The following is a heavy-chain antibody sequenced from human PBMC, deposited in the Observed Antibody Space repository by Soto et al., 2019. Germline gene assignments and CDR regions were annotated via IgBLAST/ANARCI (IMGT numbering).Heavy chain of an antibody. CDR2: IYYSGST. D-gene: IGHD6-6*01. V-gene: IGHV4-59*01. J-gene: IGHJ4*02. Sequence: NPSETLSLTCTVSGGSISSYYWSWIRQPPGKGLEWIGYIYYSGSTNYNPSLKSRVTISVDTSKNQFSLKLSSVTAADTAVYYCARGLGRRAARPFDYWGQGTLVTVSS. CDR3: ARGLGRRAARPFDY. CDR1: GGSISSYY.